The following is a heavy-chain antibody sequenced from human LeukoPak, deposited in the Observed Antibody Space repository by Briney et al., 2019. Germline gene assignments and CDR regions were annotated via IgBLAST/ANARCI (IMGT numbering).Heavy chain of an antibody. V-gene: IGHV3-23*01. Sequence: PGGSLRLSCAAFGFTFSDYAMSWVRQAPGKGLEWVSGISGGGGGTYYAASVKGRFTISRDNSKNTVSLQMNSLRAENTAVYYCAQGAWTTGRGFFQYWGQGTLVTVSS. J-gene: IGHJ1*01. D-gene: IGHD4-17*01. CDR3: AQGAWTTGRGFFQY. CDR2: ISGGGGGT. CDR1: GFTFSDYA.